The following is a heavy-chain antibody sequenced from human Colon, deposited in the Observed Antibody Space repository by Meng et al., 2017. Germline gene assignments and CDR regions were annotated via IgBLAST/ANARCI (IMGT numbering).Heavy chain of an antibody. J-gene: IGHJ4*02. Sequence: VQRGESGGGLVQPGGSLRLSCVVSGFTFTSYAMNWARQAPGKGLEWVSVVTASGGSTNYADSVKGRFTISRDNADNMLYLEMNSLRVEDTAVYYCARDGTSTFDYWGQGTLVTVSS. D-gene: IGHD1-26*01. CDR3: ARDGTSTFDY. CDR1: GFTFTSYA. V-gene: IGHV3-23*04. CDR2: VTASGGST.